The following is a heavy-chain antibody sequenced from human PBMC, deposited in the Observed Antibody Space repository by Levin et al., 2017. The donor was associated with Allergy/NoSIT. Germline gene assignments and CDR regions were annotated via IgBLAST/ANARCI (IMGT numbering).Heavy chain of an antibody. Sequence: SETLSLTCTVSGGSISSYYWSWIRQPPGKGLEWIGYIYYSGSTNYNPSLKSRVTISVDTSKNQFSLKLSSVTAADTAVYYCARRVGATTHWYFDLWGRGTLVTVSS. CDR2: IYYSGST. CDR3: ARRVGATTHWYFDL. D-gene: IGHD1-26*01. J-gene: IGHJ2*01. CDR1: GGSISSYY. V-gene: IGHV4-59*08.